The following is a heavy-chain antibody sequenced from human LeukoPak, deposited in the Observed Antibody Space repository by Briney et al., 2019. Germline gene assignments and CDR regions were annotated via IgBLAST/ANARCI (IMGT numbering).Heavy chain of an antibody. J-gene: IGHJ4*02. CDR2: INPNSGGT. Sequence: ASVKVSCKASGYTFTGYYMHWVRQAPGQGLQWMGWINPNSGGTNYAQKFQGRVTMTRDTSISTAYMELSRLRSDATAVYYCARGTIFGVVSPDYSGQGTLVTVSS. D-gene: IGHD3-3*01. CDR1: GYTFTGYY. CDR3: ARGTIFGVVSPDY. V-gene: IGHV1-2*02.